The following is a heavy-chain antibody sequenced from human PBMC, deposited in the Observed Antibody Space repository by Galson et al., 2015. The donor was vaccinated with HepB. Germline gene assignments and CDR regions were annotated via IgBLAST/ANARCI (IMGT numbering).Heavy chain of an antibody. D-gene: IGHD3-22*01. CDR3: ARRYYYDSSGYYYSGRLSAFDI. CDR2: INHGGST. V-gene: IGHV4-34*01. CDR1: GGSFSGYY. J-gene: IGHJ3*02. Sequence: ETLSLTCAVYGGSFSGYYWSWIRQPPGKGLEWIGEINHGGSTNYNPSPKSRVTMSVGTSKIQFSLKLSSVTAADTAVYFCARRYYYDSSGYYYSGRLSAFDIWGQGTMATVSS.